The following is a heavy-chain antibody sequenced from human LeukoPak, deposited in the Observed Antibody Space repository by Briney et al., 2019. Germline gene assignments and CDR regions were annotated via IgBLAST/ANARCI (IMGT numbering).Heavy chain of an antibody. CDR3: AREMVAATPDY. J-gene: IGHJ4*02. Sequence: SETLSLTCTVSGYSISSGYYWGWIRQPPGKGLEWIGSIYHSGSTYYNPSLKSRVTISVDTSKNQFSLKLSSVTAADTAVYYCAREMVAATPDYWGQGTLVTVSS. CDR2: IYHSGST. D-gene: IGHD2-15*01. CDR1: GYSISSGYY. V-gene: IGHV4-38-2*02.